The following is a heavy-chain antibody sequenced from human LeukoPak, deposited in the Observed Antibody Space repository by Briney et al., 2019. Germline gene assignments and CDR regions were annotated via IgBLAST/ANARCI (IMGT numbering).Heavy chain of an antibody. D-gene: IGHD3-10*01. CDR1: GGSISSGSYY. CDR3: ASGNPRRLWFGELTY. J-gene: IGHJ4*02. Sequence: SETLSLACTVSGGSISSGSYYWSWIRQPAGKGLEWIGRIYTSGSTNYNPSLKSRVTISVDTSKNQFSLKLSSVTAAHTAVYYCASGNPRRLWFGELTYWGQGTLVTVSS. V-gene: IGHV4-61*02. CDR2: IYTSGST.